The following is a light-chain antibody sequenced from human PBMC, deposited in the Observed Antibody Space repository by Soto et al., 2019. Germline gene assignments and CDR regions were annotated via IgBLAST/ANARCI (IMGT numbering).Light chain of an antibody. CDR1: QSVSSSY. V-gene: IGKV3-20*01. Sequence: EIVLTQSPGTLSLSPGERATLSCSSSQSVSSSYLAWYQQKPGQAPRLRIYGASSRATGIPDKFSGSGSETDFTLTISRLEPEDFAVYYCQQYGSSPPITVGQGTRRE. J-gene: IGKJ5*01. CDR3: QQYGSSPPIT. CDR2: GAS.